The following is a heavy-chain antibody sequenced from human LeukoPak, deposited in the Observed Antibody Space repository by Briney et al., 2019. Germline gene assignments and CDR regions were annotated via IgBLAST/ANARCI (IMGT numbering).Heavy chain of an antibody. Sequence: TGRSLRLSCAASGFTFSSYWMHWVRQAPGKGLVWVSRINSDGSSTIYADFVKGRFTIYRDNAKNTLYLKMNSLRAEDTAVYYCARGSEWVQIEGSWFDDWGEGSLVTV. D-gene: IGHD3-10*01. J-gene: IGHJ4*02. CDR3: ARGSEWVQIEGSWFDD. CDR1: GFTFSSYW. V-gene: IGHV3-74*01. CDR2: INSDGSST.